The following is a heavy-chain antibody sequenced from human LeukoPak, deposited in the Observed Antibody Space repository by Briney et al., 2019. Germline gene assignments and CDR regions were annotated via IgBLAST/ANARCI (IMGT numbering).Heavy chain of an antibody. V-gene: IGHV4-59*08. CDR1: GGSMNSYY. D-gene: IGHD1-14*01. Sequence: PSETLSLTCSVSGGSMNSYYWSWIRQSPGKGLEWIGYIYYSGSTNYNPSLKSRVTISVDTSKNQFSLKLSSCTPANPAVYFLSGHFLFPPFYYLGQGTLVTGSS. J-gene: IGHJ4*02. CDR3: SGHFLFPPFYY. CDR2: IYYSGST.